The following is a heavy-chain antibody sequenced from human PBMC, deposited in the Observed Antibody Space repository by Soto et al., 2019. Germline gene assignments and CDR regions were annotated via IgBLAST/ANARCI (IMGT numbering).Heavy chain of an antibody. Sequence: SVKVSCKASGGTFSSYAISWVRQAPGQGLEWMGGIIPIFGTANYAQKFQGRVTITADKSTSTAYMELSSLRSEDTAVYYCARDLQLARFYYYYYGMDVWGQGTTVTVS. CDR1: GGTFSSYA. CDR3: ARDLQLARFYYYYYGMDV. D-gene: IGHD6-6*01. CDR2: IIPIFGTA. J-gene: IGHJ6*02. V-gene: IGHV1-69*06.